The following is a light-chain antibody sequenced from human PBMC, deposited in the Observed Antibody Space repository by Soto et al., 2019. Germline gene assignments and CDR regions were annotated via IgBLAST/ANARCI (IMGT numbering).Light chain of an antibody. CDR2: DAT. Sequence: VVLTQFPGTLYLSPGETATLSCGASQRVSNNFLGWYQQKPGLPPRLLIYDATSRANGIPERFSGRGSGTHFTLTISRLEPEDFAVYYCQQYGSTPWTFGRGTKVEMK. CDR3: QQYGSTPWT. J-gene: IGKJ1*01. V-gene: IGKV3D-20*01. CDR1: QRVSNNF.